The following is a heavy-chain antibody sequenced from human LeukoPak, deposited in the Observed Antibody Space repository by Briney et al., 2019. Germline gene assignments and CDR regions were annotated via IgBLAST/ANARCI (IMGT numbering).Heavy chain of an antibody. CDR1: GYTFTSYY. J-gene: IGHJ6*02. D-gene: IGHD6-19*01. CDR2: INPSRGST. V-gene: IGHV1-46*03. CDR3: ARDQGCSSGWCAYYYYGMDV. Sequence: GASVKVSCKASGYTFTSYYMHWVRQAPGQGLEWMGIINPSRGSTSYAQKFQGRVTMTRDTSTSTVYMELSSLRSEDTAVYYCARDQGCSSGWCAYYYYGMDVWGQGTTVTVSS.